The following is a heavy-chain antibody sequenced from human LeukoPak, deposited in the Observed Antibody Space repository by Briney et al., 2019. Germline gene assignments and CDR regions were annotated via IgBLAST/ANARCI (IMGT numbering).Heavy chain of an antibody. D-gene: IGHD3/OR15-3a*01. J-gene: IGHJ6*02. V-gene: IGHV3-13*01. CDR1: GFTLSDYD. CDR2: LGSAGDK. CDR3: VRAKRETSTRPWTSGMDV. Sequence: GGSLRLSCAASGFTLSDYDIHWVRQPIGKGLDWVSGLGSAGDKYHAGSERGRFTISREDAENSVYLQMNGLRPEDTAIYYCVRAKRETSTRPWTSGMDVWGQGTRVTVSS.